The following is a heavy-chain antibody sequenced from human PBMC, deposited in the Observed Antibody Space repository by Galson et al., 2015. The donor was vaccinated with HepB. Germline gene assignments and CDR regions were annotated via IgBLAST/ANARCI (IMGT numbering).Heavy chain of an antibody. J-gene: IGHJ4*02. CDR3: ARDGVRGRAYCGGDCYSRDFDS. CDR1: GFTFRSYA. CDR2: ISDDGSNK. Sequence: SLRLSCAVSGFTFRSYAMHWVRQAPGKGLEWVAVISDDGSNKYYADSVKGRFTISRDNSKNTLYLQMISLRAEDTALYYCARDGVRGRAYCGGDCYSRDFDSWGQGTLVTVSS. D-gene: IGHD2-21*01. V-gene: IGHV3-30-3*01.